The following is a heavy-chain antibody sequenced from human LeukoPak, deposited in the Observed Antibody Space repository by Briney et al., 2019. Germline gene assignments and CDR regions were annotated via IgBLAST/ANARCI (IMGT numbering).Heavy chain of an antibody. D-gene: IGHD5-18*01. CDR2: INHSGST. J-gene: IGHJ5*02. Sequence: SETLSLTCAVYGGSFSGYYWSWIRQPPGKGLEWIGEINHSGSTNYDPSLKSRVTISVDTSKNQFSLKLSSVTAADTAVYYCATPYSYGSWGQGTLVTVSS. CDR1: GGSFSGYY. V-gene: IGHV4-34*01. CDR3: ATPYSYGS.